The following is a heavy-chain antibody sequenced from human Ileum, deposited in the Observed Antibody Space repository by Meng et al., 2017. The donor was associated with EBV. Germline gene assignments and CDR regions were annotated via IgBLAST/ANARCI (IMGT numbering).Heavy chain of an antibody. CDR1: GITVRSNY. D-gene: IGHD2-21*02. CDR2: IYSGGST. V-gene: IGHV3-53*01. Sequence: VRRVGCGGGLVRPGWSLGLSFAALGITVRSNYMSWVRQAPVKGLEWVSVIYSGGSTYYADSVKGRFTVSRDNSKNTLYLQMNSLRAEDTAVYYCARAGGDPFDYWGQGTLVTVSS. J-gene: IGHJ4*02. CDR3: ARAGGDPFDY.